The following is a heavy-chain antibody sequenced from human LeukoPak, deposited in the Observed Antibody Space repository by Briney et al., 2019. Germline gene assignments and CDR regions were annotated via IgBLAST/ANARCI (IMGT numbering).Heavy chain of an antibody. CDR3: ARDSSIAARPLDY. Sequence: ASVKVSCKASGGTFSSYAISWVRQAPGQGLEWMGGIIPIFGTANYAQKFQGRVTITADESTSTAYMELSSLRSEDTAVYYCARDSSIAARPLDYWGQGTLVTVSS. D-gene: IGHD6-6*01. V-gene: IGHV1-69*01. CDR1: GGTFSSYA. CDR2: IIPIFGTA. J-gene: IGHJ4*02.